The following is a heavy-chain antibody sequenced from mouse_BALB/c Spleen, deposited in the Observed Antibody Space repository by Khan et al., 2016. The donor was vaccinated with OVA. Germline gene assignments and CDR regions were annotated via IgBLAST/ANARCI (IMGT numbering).Heavy chain of an antibody. D-gene: IGHD2-4*01. CDR2: ISSGGSNT. Sequence: EVELQESGGDLVKPGASLKLSCAASGFTFTTYGISWVRQNPDKRLEWVAPISSGGSNTYYPDSVKGRFTISRDNAKKTPYLQMNSLKSEDTAMYYCTRVTYGYDCGGFAYWGQGTLVTVSA. V-gene: IGHV5-6*01. CDR3: TRVTYGYDCGGFAY. CDR1: GFTFTTYG. J-gene: IGHJ3*01.